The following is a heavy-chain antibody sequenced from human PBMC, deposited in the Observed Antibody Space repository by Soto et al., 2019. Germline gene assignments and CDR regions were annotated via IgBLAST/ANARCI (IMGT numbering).Heavy chain of an antibody. CDR1: GGSISSGGYY. CDR2: IYYSGST. D-gene: IGHD3-16*02. Sequence: QVQLQESGPGLVKPSQTLSLTCTVSGGSISSGGYYWSWIRQHPGKGLEWIGYIYYSGSTYYNPSLKSRVTISVYTSKNQCSLKLSSVTAADTAVYYCARDPGYRLRVHSVWGQGTMVTVSS. CDR3: ARDPGYRLRVHSV. J-gene: IGHJ3*01. V-gene: IGHV4-31*03.